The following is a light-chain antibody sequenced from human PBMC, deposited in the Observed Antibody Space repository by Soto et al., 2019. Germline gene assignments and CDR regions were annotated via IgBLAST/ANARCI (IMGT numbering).Light chain of an antibody. J-gene: IGLJ1*01. Sequence: QSVLTPPASVSGSPGQSITISCTGTSSDVGGYNYVSWYQQHPGKAPKLMIYDVSNRPSGISNRFSGSKSGNTASLTISGLQAEDEADYYCSSYTGSSTYVFGTGTKVTVL. CDR3: SSYTGSSTYV. CDR1: SSDVGGYNY. CDR2: DVS. V-gene: IGLV2-14*01.